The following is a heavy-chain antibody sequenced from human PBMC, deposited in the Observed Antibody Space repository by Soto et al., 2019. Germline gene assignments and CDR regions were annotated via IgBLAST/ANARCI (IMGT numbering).Heavy chain of an antibody. CDR1: GGLFSSYP. CDR3: ARGGSGYTWFNEF. J-gene: IGHJ4*02. D-gene: IGHD3-22*01. CDR2: IIPVFQTA. V-gene: IGHV1-69*01. Sequence: QEQLVQSGAEVKKPGSSVKVSCKASGGLFSSYPISWVRQVPGQGLEWMGGIIPVFQTAYYTQRFQGRVTITAEESKNTAYMELSRLRSEDTAIYYRARGGSGYTWFNEFWGQGTLVTVSS.